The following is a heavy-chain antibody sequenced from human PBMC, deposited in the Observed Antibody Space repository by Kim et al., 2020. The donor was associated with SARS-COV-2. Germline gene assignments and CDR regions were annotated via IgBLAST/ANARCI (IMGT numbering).Heavy chain of an antibody. V-gene: IGHV3-33*06. CDR2: IWYDGSNK. CDR1: GFTFSSYG. Sequence: GGSLRLSCAASGFTFSSYGMHWVRQAPGKGLEWVAVIWYDGSNKYYADSVKGRFTISRDNSKNTLYLQMNSLRAEDTAVYYCAKDPEAQQLVRYYFDYWGQGTLVTVSS. CDR3: AKDPEAQQLVRYYFDY. J-gene: IGHJ4*02. D-gene: IGHD6-13*01.